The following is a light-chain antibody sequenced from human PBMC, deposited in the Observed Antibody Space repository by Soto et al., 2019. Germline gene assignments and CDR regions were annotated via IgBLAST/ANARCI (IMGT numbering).Light chain of an antibody. Sequence: DVQMTQSPPSLSASIGDRVIITCRASRSINRYLNWYQQKPGEAPKLLSHTASNLKSRVPSRFSGSRSGTEFNLTISGLHREEFATYYCQETSSSPVTFGGGTKVEIK. V-gene: IGKV1-39*01. CDR1: RSINRY. J-gene: IGKJ4*01. CDR3: QETSSSPVT. CDR2: TAS.